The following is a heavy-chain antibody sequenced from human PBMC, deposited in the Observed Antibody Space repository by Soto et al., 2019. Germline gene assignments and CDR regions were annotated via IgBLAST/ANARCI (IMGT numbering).Heavy chain of an antibody. Sequence: PSETLSLTCTVSDDSSSSYYWGWIRQPPGKGLEWIGSIYYSGSTYYNPSLKSRVTISVDTSKNQFSLKLTSVTAADTAVYYCARDKITGLFDYWGQGTLVTVSS. CDR3: ARDKITGLFDY. CDR1: DDSSSSYY. D-gene: IGHD2-8*02. J-gene: IGHJ4*02. V-gene: IGHV4-39*07. CDR2: IYYSGST.